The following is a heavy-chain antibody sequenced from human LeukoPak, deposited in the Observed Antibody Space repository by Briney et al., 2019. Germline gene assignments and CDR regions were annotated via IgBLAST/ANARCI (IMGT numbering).Heavy chain of an antibody. V-gene: IGHV3-21*01. J-gene: IGHJ4*02. CDR3: ARRGSQTRKEYYFDY. CDR2: ISTSSSYI. Sequence: GGSLRLSCAASGFTFSTYPMNWVRQAPGKGLEWVSSISTSSSYIYYADSVKGRFTISIDNAKNSLYLQMNSLRAEDTAVYYCARRGSQTRKEYYFDYWGQGTLVTVSS. D-gene: IGHD1-26*01. CDR1: GFTFSTYP.